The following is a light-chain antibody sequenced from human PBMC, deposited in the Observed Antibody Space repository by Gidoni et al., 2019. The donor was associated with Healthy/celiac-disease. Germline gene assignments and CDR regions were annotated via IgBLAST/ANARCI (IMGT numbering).Light chain of an antibody. Sequence: EIVMTQSPATLSVSPGERATLSCRASQSVSSNLAWYQQKPGQAPRRLIYGASTRATGIPARFSGSGSGTEFTLTISSLQSEDFAVYYCQQYNNWPLFGPXTKVDIK. J-gene: IGKJ3*01. V-gene: IGKV3-15*01. CDR1: QSVSSN. CDR2: GAS. CDR3: QQYNNWPL.